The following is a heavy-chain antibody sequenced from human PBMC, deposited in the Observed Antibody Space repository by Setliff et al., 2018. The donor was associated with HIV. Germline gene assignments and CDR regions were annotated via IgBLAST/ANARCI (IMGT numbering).Heavy chain of an antibody. CDR2: IYYSGST. CDR1: GGSISSGGYY. D-gene: IGHD3-22*01. CDR3: ARDRQGAGYYYL. J-gene: IGHJ5*02. V-gene: IGHV4-31*03. Sequence: TLSLTCTVSGGSISSGGYYWSWIRQHPGKGLEWIGYIYYSGSTYYNPSLESRVTISVDTSKNQFSLKLSSVTAADTAVYYCARDRQGAGYYYLWGQGTLVTVSS.